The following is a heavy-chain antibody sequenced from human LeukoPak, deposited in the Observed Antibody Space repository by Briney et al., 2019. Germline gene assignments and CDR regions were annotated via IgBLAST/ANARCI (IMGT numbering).Heavy chain of an antibody. CDR1: GFTFRSYA. J-gene: IGHJ4*02. CDR2: IPYDGSNK. CDR3: AKDKDSTGYYHDY. Sequence: GGSLRLSCAVSGFTFRSYAMSWLRQAPGKGLELVAFIPYDGSNKNYADSVKGRFTISRDNSKNTVYLQMNSLRADDTAVYFCAKDKDSTGYYHDYWGQGNLVTVSS. D-gene: IGHD3-22*01. V-gene: IGHV3-30*02.